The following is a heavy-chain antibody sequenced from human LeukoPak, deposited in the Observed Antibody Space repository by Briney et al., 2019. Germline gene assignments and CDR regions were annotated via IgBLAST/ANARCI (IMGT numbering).Heavy chain of an antibody. CDR3: ARAPGIGSSFFDY. V-gene: IGHV3-66*02. Sequence: PGGSLRLSCAASGFTVSSNYMSWVRQAPGKGLEWVSVIYSGGSTYYADSVKGRFTISRDNSKNTLYLQMNSLRAEDTAVYYCARAPGIGSSFFDYWGQATLVTVSS. CDR1: GFTVSSNY. D-gene: IGHD2-15*01. CDR2: IYSGGST. J-gene: IGHJ4*02.